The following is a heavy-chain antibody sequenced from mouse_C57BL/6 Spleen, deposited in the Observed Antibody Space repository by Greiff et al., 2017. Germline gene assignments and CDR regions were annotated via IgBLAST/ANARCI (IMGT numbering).Heavy chain of an antibody. CDR3: ARNCYDYDNYAMDY. CDR2: IWSGGST. V-gene: IGHV2-2*01. D-gene: IGHD2-4*01. J-gene: IGHJ4*01. Sequence: VKLMESGPGLVQPSQSLSITCTVSGFSLTSYGVHWVRQSPGKGLEWLGVIWSGGSTDYNAAFISRLSNSKDNSKSQVFFKMNSLQADDTAIYSCARNCYDYDNYAMDYWGQGTSVTVSS. CDR1: GFSLTSYG.